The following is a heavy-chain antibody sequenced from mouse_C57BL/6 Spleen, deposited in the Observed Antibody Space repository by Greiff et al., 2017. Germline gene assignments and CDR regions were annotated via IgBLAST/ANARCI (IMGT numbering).Heavy chain of an antibody. D-gene: IGHD2-4*01. Sequence: EVKLMESGGGLVQPGGSMKLSCVASGFTFSNYWMNWVRQSPEKGLEWVAQIRLKSDNYATHYAESVKGRFTISRDDSKSSVYLQMNNLRAEDTGIYYCIGLGDYDEGTWFAYWGQGTLVTVSA. CDR3: IGLGDYDEGTWFAY. CDR2: IRLKSDNYAT. J-gene: IGHJ3*01. V-gene: IGHV6-3*01. CDR1: GFTFSNYW.